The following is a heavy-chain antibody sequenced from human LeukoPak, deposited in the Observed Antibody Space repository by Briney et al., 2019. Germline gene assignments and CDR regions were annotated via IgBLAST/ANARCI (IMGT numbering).Heavy chain of an antibody. D-gene: IGHD2-8*01. CDR1: GFTFSSYW. Sequence: GGSLRLSCAASGFTFSSYWMNWVRQAPGKGLEWVANIKQDGGEKNYVDSVKGRFTISRDNAKSTLYLQMNDLRAEDTAVYYCAKGGRGNGEVYWGQGTLVTVSS. J-gene: IGHJ4*02. CDR3: AKGGRGNGEVY. CDR2: IKQDGGEK. V-gene: IGHV3-7*03.